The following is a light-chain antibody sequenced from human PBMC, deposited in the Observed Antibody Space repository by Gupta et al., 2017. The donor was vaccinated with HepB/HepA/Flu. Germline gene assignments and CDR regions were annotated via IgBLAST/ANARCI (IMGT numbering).Light chain of an antibody. CDR1: SNDVGSYNR. V-gene: IGLV2-18*02. Sequence: QSALTQPPSVSGSPGQSVTISCTGTSNDVGSYNRVSWYQQPPGTAPKLMIYEVTQRPSGVPDRFSGSKSGNTASLTISGLQAEDEADYFCTSHTSSSTWVFGGGTYLTGL. J-gene: IGLJ3*02. CDR3: TSHTSSSTWV. CDR2: EVT.